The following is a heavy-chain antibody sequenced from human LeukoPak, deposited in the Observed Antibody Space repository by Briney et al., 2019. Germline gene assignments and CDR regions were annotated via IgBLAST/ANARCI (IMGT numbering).Heavy chain of an antibody. D-gene: IGHD2-15*01. CDR3: ARAAGVVAATPLDY. Sequence: GASVKVSCKASGYTFTGYYMHWVRQAPGQGLEWMGWINPNSGGTNYAQKFQGRVTMTRDTSISTAYMELSRLRSDDTAVCYCARAAGVVAATPLDYWGQGTLVTVSS. J-gene: IGHJ4*02. CDR1: GYTFTGYY. CDR2: INPNSGGT. V-gene: IGHV1-2*02.